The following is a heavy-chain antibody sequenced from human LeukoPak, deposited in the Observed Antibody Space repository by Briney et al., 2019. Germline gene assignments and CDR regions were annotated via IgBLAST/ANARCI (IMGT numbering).Heavy chain of an antibody. D-gene: IGHD3-22*01. CDR3: TSRPYHYDSSGYQDY. V-gene: IGHV3-73*01. Sequence: GGSLRLSCAASGFTFSGSAMHWVRQASGKGLEWVGRIRSKANSYATAYAASVKGRFTISRDDSKNTAYLQMNSLKTEDTAVYYCTSRPYHYDSSGYQDYWGQGTLVTVSS. J-gene: IGHJ4*02. CDR2: IRSKANSYAT. CDR1: GFTFSGSA.